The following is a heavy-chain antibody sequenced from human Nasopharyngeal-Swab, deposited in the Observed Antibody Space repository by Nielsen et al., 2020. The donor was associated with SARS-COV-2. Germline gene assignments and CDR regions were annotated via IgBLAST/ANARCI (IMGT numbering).Heavy chain of an antibody. D-gene: IGHD3-10*01. V-gene: IGHV5-10-1*01. Sequence: GGSLRLSCKGSGYSFTSYWISWVRQMPGKGLEWMGRIDPSDSYTNYSPSFQGHVTISADKSTSTAYMELSSLRSEDTAVYYCAREHYYGSGSFDYWGQGTLVTVSS. CDR3: AREHYYGSGSFDY. CDR1: GYSFTSYW. J-gene: IGHJ4*02. CDR2: IDPSDSYT.